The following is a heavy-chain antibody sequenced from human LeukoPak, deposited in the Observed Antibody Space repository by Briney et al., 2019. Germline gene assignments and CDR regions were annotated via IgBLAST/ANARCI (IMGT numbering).Heavy chain of an antibody. J-gene: IGHJ5*02. Sequence: GESLQISCKSSGSIFRHYWISCVRQLPGKGLEWMGRIDPSDSYSNYSPSFQGHVTISADKSLSTSYLQWGTLRASETAMYYLASNWGSVLPTTMCNHWGQGTLVTVSS. CDR3: ASNWGSVLPTTMCNH. CDR1: GSIFRHYW. V-gene: IGHV5-10-1*01. D-gene: IGHD3-10*02. CDR2: IDPSDSYS.